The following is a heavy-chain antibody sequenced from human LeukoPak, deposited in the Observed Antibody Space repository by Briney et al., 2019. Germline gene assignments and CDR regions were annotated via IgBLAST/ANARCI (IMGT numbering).Heavy chain of an antibody. CDR2: ISYDGSNK. J-gene: IGHJ4*02. CDR1: GFTFSSYG. V-gene: IGHV3-30*03. D-gene: IGHD3-3*01. CDR3: ARSSTIFGHFDY. Sequence: GRSLRLSCAASGFTFSSYGMHWVRQAPGKGLEWVAVISYDGSNKYYADSVKGRFTISRDNSKNTLYLQMNSLRAEDTAVYYCARSSTIFGHFDYWGQGTLVAASS.